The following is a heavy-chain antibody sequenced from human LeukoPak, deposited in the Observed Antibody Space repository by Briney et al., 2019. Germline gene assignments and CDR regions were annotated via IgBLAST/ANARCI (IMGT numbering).Heavy chain of an antibody. CDR3: ARVRAGSYYAFDI. CDR2: INPNSGGT. Sequence: ASVKVSCKASGDTFTSYAITWVRQAPGQGLEWMGWINPNSGGTNYAQKFQGRVTMTRDTSISTAYMELSRLRSDDTAVYYCARVRAGSYYAFDIWGQGTMVTVSS. J-gene: IGHJ3*02. V-gene: IGHV1-2*02. D-gene: IGHD1-26*01. CDR1: GDTFTSYA.